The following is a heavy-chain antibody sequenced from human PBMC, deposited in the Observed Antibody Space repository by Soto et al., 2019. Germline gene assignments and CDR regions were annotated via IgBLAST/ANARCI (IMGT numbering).Heavy chain of an antibody. D-gene: IGHD2-15*01. Sequence: SETLSLTCTVSGGSISSYYWSWIRQPPGKGLEWIGYIYYSGSTNYNPSLKSRVTISVDTSKNQFSLKLSSVTAADTAVYYCARDDTVVTPKYYYYYGMDLWRQGTTVTVSS. J-gene: IGHJ6*02. CDR3: ARDDTVVTPKYYYYYGMDL. CDR1: GGSISSYY. V-gene: IGHV4-59*01. CDR2: IYYSGST.